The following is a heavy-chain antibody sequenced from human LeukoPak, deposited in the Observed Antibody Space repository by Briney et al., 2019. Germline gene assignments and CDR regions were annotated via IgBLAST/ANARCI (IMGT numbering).Heavy chain of an antibody. J-gene: IGHJ5*02. CDR1: GGSISGYY. CDR3: ARDGFGVPFDP. Sequence: LSLTCTVSGGSISGYYWSWIRQPPGKGLEWVSYISSSSSYTNYADSVKGRFTISRDNARNSLYLQMNSLRAEDTAVYYCARDGFGVPFDPWGQGTLVTVSS. D-gene: IGHD3-16*01. CDR2: ISSSSSYT. V-gene: IGHV3-11*05.